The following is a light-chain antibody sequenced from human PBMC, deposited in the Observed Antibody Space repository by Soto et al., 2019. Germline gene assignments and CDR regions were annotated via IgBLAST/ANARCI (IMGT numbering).Light chain of an antibody. Sequence: QSALTQPASVSGSPGQSITISCTGTSSDVGGYDFVSWYRQYPGQAPKILIYDVTHRPSGVPDRFSGSKSDNTASLTISGLQADDEADYYCSSYADTSSPVFGPGTKVTVL. CDR2: DVT. V-gene: IGLV2-14*01. CDR3: SSYADTSSPV. J-gene: IGLJ1*01. CDR1: SSDVGGYDF.